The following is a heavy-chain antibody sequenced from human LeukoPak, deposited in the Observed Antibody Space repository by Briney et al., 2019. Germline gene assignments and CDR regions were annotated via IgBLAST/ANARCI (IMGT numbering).Heavy chain of an antibody. V-gene: IGHV3-30-3*01. CDR3: ARDFSTKYSQDY. D-gene: IGHD1-26*01. J-gene: IGHJ4*02. CDR2: ISYDGNVK. CDR1: GFSFSHYA. Sequence: PGGSLRLSCAASGFSFSHYALHWVRRAPGKGLEWLTFISYDGNVKYYADSVKGRFTVSRDDSKITLYLQMHSLRAEDTALYYCARDFSTKYSQDYWGQGTLVTVSS.